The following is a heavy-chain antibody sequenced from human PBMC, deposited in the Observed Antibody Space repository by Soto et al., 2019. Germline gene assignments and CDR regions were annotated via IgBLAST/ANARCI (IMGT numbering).Heavy chain of an antibody. J-gene: IGHJ5*02. D-gene: IGHD1-20*01. V-gene: IGHV3-23*01. CDR3: ATPITGTPGGWFDP. CDR2: ISGSGGST. CDR1: GFTFSSYA. Sequence: GGSVRLSCAASGFTFSSYAMIWVRQARGKGLEWVSAISGSGGSTYYADSVKGRFTISRDNSKNTLYLQMNSLRAEDTAVYYCATPITGTPGGWFDPWGQGTLVTVSS.